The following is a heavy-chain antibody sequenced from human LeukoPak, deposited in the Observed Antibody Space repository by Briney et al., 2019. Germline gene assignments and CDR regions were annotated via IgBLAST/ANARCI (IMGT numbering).Heavy chain of an antibody. D-gene: IGHD3-9*01. V-gene: IGHV1-69*13. Sequence: WASVKVSCKASGGTFSSYAISWVRQAPGQGLEWMGGIIPIFGTANYAQKFQGRVTITADESTSTAYMELSSLRSEDTAVYYCARDLRLRYFDWLLYLWGQGTLVTVSS. CDR2: IIPIFGTA. CDR1: GGTFSSYA. CDR3: ARDLRLRYFDWLLYL. J-gene: IGHJ5*02.